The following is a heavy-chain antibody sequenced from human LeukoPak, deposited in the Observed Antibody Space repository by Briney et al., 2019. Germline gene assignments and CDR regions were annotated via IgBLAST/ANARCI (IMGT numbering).Heavy chain of an antibody. CDR2: IYSGGST. Sequence: GGSLRLSCAASGFSVISNYMSWVRKAPGKGLEWVSLIYSGGSTNYVDSVKGRFTISGDNSKNTLYLQMNNLRAEDTAVYYCARDGGGAYSLAFDIWGQGTLVTVSS. D-gene: IGHD1-26*01. V-gene: IGHV3-53*01. J-gene: IGHJ3*02. CDR1: GFSVISNY. CDR3: ARDGGGAYSLAFDI.